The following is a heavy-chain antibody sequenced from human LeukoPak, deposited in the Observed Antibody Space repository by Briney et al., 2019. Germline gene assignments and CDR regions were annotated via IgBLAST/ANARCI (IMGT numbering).Heavy chain of an antibody. Sequence: ASVKVSCKASGYTFTSYDINWVRQATGQGVEWMGWLNPNSGNTGYAQKFQGRVTITRNTSISTAYMELSSLTSEDTAVYYCARPPSNYYDSTGSWGQGTLVTISS. V-gene: IGHV1-8*01. J-gene: IGHJ4*02. D-gene: IGHD3-22*01. CDR1: GYTFTSYD. CDR3: ARPPSNYYDSTGS. CDR2: LNPNSGNT.